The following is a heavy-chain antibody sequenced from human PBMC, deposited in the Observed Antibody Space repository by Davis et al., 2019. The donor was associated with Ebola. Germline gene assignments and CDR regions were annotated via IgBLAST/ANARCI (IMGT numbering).Heavy chain of an antibody. J-gene: IGHJ4*02. CDR3: ARKSTFFDY. V-gene: IGHV3-7*03. D-gene: IGHD3-16*01. CDR1: GFTFSNYW. Sequence: PGGSLRLSCAASGFTFSNYWMSWVRQAPGKGLEWVANIKRDGSEKYYVDSVKGRFTISRDNAKNSLYLQMNSLRAEDTAVYYCARKSTFFDYWGQGTRVTVSS. CDR2: IKRDGSEK.